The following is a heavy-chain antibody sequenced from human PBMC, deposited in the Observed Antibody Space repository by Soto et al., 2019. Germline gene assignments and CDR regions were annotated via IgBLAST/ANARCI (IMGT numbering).Heavy chain of an antibody. CDR1: VCSITRSY. CDR3: ARHCSGGSCSRRDAFDI. D-gene: IGHD2-15*01. J-gene: IGHJ3*02. Sequence: SETLSLTCTVSVCSITRSYWTWIRQPPGKGLEWIGYIYYSGSTNYNPSLKSRVTISVDTSKNQFSLELTSVTAADTAVYYCARHCSGGSCSRRDAFDIWGQGTMVTV. CDR2: IYYSGST. V-gene: IGHV4-59*01.